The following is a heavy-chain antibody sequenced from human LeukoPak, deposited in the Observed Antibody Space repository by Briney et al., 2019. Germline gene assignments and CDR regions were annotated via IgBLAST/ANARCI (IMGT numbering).Heavy chain of an antibody. CDR2: IASSGTIK. CDR1: GFPFSVYE. J-gene: IGHJ4*02. D-gene: IGHD6-19*01. Sequence: GGSLRLSCVVSGFPFSVYEMNWVRQAPGKGLEWVSNIASSGTIKYYADSVKGRFSISRDNAKSSLYLQMNSLRVEDTAVYYCALLAVASDFDYWGQGALVAVSS. CDR3: ALLAVASDFDY. V-gene: IGHV3-48*03.